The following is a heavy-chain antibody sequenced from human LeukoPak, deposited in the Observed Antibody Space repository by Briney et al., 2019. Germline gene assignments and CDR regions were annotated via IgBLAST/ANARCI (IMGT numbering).Heavy chain of an antibody. CDR1: GYTYTTDG. CDR2: IDTYSGKT. CDR3: ARDRGIAEADSFDP. V-gene: IGHV1-18*01. Sequence: ASVKVSCKASGYTYTTDGISWVRQAPGQGLEWMGWIDTYSGKTNYAQKFQGRVTMASDTSTSTAYMELRSLRSDDTAVYYCARDRGIAEADSFDPWGQGTLVTVSS. J-gene: IGHJ5*02. D-gene: IGHD6-13*01.